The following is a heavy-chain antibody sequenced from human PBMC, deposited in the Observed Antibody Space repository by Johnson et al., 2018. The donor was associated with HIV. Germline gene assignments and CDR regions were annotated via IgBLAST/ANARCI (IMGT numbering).Heavy chain of an antibody. CDR3: AKVSSWYFLRAFDI. CDR1: GFTFSSHA. Sequence: QVQLVESGGGVVQPGRSLRLSCAASGFTFSSHAMHWVRQAPGKGLEWVAVISYDGSNKYYADSVKGRFTISRDNSKNTLYLQMNSLRAEDTAVYYCAKVSSWYFLRAFDIWGQGTMVTVSS. J-gene: IGHJ3*02. D-gene: IGHD6-13*01. CDR2: ISYDGSNK. V-gene: IGHV3-30*04.